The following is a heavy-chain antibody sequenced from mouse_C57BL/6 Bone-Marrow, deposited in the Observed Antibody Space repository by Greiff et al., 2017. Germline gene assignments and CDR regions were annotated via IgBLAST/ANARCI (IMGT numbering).Heavy chain of an antibody. D-gene: IGHD2-4*01. Sequence: QVQLKQSGAELARPGASVKLSCKASGYTFTSYGISWVKQRTGQGLEWIGEIYPRSGNTYYNEKFKGKATMTADKSSSTAYMELRSLTSEDSAVYFCARCPYYDDDREYFDVWGTGTTVTVSS. CDR1: GYTFTSYG. J-gene: IGHJ1*03. CDR3: ARCPYYDDDREYFDV. CDR2: IYPRSGNT. V-gene: IGHV1-81*01.